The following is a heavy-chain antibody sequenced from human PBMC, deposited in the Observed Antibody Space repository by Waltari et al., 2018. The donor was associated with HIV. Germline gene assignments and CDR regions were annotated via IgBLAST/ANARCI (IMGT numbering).Heavy chain of an antibody. CDR2: IYHSAST. V-gene: IGHV4-61*01. D-gene: IGHD5-12*01. Sequence: QVQLQESGLGLVKPSETLSLTCTVSGGSVSSKTYYWSWIRQPPGKGLEWIGYIYHSASTNYNPSLKSRVTISVDTSKNQFSLRLTSVTAADTAVYYCARGGDGYNLAHAFDIWGQGTMVTVSS. J-gene: IGHJ3*02. CDR3: ARGGDGYNLAHAFDI. CDR1: GGSVSSKTYY.